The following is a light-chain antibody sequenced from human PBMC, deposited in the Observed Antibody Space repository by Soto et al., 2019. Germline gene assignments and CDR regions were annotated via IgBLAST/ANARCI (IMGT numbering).Light chain of an antibody. Sequence: DLQMTQSPSTLSASVGDRVTITCRASQSISSWLAWYQQKPGKAPKLLIYKASSLESGVPSRFSGSGSGTEFTLTISSLQPDDFATYYCQQYSSYYTFGQGTKLEIK. J-gene: IGKJ2*01. CDR1: QSISSW. CDR3: QQYSSYYT. CDR2: KAS. V-gene: IGKV1-5*03.